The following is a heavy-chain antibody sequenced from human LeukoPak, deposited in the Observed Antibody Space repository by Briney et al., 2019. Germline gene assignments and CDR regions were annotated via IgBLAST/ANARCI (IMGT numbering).Heavy chain of an antibody. Sequence: GGSLRLSCAASGFTFSSYSMNWVRQAPGKGLEWVSSISSSSSYIYYADSVKGRFTISRGNAKNSLYLQMNSLRAEDTAVYYCARGYCSSTSCLYYFDYWGQGTLVTVSS. CDR3: ARGYCSSTSCLYYFDY. V-gene: IGHV3-21*01. J-gene: IGHJ4*02. CDR1: GFTFSSYS. CDR2: ISSSSSYI. D-gene: IGHD2-2*01.